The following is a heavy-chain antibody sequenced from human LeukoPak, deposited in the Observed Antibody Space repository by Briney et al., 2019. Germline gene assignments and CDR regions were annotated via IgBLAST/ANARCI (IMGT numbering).Heavy chain of an antibody. D-gene: IGHD6-13*01. CDR2: INHGGST. CDR3: ARVEGEQLVLS. V-gene: IGHV4-34*01. CDR1: GGSFSGDF. J-gene: IGHJ4*02. Sequence: SETLSLTCAVYGGSFSGDFWSWIRQSPGKGLEWIGEINHGGSTTYNPSLQSRVTMSVDTSTNQISLKMTSVTAADTAVYYCARVEGEQLVLSWGQGTLVTVSS.